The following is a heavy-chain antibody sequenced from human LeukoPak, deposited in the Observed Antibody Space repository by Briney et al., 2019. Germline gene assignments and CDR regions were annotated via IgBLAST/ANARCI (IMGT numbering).Heavy chain of an antibody. CDR2: INHSGGT. D-gene: IGHD3-16*02. CDR3: ARERLQPYDYIWGSYRYTGHDAFDI. J-gene: IGHJ3*02. CDR1: GGSFSGYY. Sequence: SETLSLTCAVYGGSFSGYYWSWIRQPPGKGLEWIGEINHSGGTNYNPSLKSRVTISVDTSKNQFSLKLSSVTAADTAVYYCARERLQPYDYIWGSYRYTGHDAFDIWGQGTMVTVSS. V-gene: IGHV4-34*01.